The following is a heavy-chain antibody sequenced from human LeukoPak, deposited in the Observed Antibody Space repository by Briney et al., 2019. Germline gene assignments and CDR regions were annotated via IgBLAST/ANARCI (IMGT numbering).Heavy chain of an antibody. J-gene: IGHJ4*02. CDR3: AGARRDYGRSFDY. D-gene: IGHD4-17*01. Sequence: PSETLSLTCAVSGGSISSSNWWSWVRQPPGKGLEWIGEINHSGSTNYNPSLKSRVTISVDTSRKQFFLRLSSVTAADTAMYYCAGARRDYGRSFDYWGQGTLVTVSS. CDR2: INHSGST. V-gene: IGHV4-4*02. CDR1: GGSISSSNW.